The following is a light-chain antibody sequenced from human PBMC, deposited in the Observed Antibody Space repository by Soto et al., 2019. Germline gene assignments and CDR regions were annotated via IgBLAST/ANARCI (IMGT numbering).Light chain of an antibody. CDR1: SSDVGAYNY. J-gene: IGLJ1*01. CDR3: FSFTTDVTHV. CDR2: EVS. V-gene: IGLV2-14*01. Sequence: SVRTQPASVSGSPGQSVTISCTGTSSDVGAYNYVSWFQQHPGKAPTLIISEVSNRPSGVSNRFSGSTSGKAASLTISGLQAEDEADYFCFSFTTDVTHVFGTGPKV.